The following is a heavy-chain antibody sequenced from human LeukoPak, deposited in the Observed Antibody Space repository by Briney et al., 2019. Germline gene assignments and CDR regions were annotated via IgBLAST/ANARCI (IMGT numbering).Heavy chain of an antibody. J-gene: IGHJ4*02. CDR2: IGSDNKP. CDR3: AKRRIVATTPFDY. CDR1: GFTFSAYA. D-gene: IGHD5-12*01. V-gene: IGHV3-23*05. Sequence: GGSLRLSCEASGFTFSAYAMTWVRQAPGKGLEWVSSIGSDNKPHYSESVKGRFAISRDNSKSMLFLQLNSLRAEDTAVYYCAKRRIVATTPFDYWGQGTLVTVSS.